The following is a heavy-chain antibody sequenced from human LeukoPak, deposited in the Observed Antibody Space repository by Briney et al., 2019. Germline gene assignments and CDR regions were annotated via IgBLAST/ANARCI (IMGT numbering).Heavy chain of an antibody. Sequence: PSETLSLTCTVSGGSVSTGSDFLSWIRQPPGKGLEWIGYIYYSGSTNYNPSLKNRVTISVDRSKNQFSLKLSSVTAADTAVYYCARGASYNWNLYYYYYYMDVWGKGTTVTVSS. V-gene: IGHV4-61*01. J-gene: IGHJ6*03. CDR3: ARGASYNWNLYYYYYYMDV. CDR1: GGSVSTGSDF. D-gene: IGHD1-20*01. CDR2: IYYSGST.